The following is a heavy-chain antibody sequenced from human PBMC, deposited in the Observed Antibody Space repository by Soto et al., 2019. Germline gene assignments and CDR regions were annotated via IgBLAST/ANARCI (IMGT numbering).Heavy chain of an antibody. V-gene: IGHV1-58*02. J-gene: IGHJ6*02. CDR2: IVVVSGST. CDR1: GFDFGSFG. D-gene: IGHD1-26*01. Sequence: ASVKVSCKASGFDFGSFGIQFLRQTRGRGLEWIGWIVVVSGSTNYARHFQGRVAISRDMSSSTAYLDLSDLKSDDTAVYFCSADHPHWAMGWPVWGQGTTVTVSS. CDR3: SADHPHWAMGWPV.